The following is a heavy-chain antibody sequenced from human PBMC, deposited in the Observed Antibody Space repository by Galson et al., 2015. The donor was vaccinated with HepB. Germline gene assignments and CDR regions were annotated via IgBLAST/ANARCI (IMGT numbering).Heavy chain of an antibody. CDR1: GFTLSDAW. D-gene: IGHD3-22*01. Sequence: SLRPSCAASGFTLSDAWMSWVRLAPGKGLEWVGRIKNKADGGTTDYAAPVKGRFTISRDDSKNTLYLQMNSLKTEDTAVYYCATLTMIIVHNDYWVQGTLFTVSA. J-gene: IGHJ4*02. V-gene: IGHV3-15*01. CDR3: ATLTMIIVHNDY. CDR2: IKNKADGGTT.